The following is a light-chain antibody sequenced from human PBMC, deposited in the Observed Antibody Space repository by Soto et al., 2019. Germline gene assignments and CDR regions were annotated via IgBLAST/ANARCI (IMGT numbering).Light chain of an antibody. CDR1: QSISSY. CDR2: AAS. CDR3: QQTYTTPQP. J-gene: IGKJ5*01. Sequence: DIQMTQSPSYLSPPVGDRVTITCRASQSISSYLNWYQQKPGKAPKLLIYAASSLQSGVPSRFSRSGSGTDFTLTISSLQPEDFATYYCQQTYTTPQPFGQWTRLEIK. V-gene: IGKV1-39*01.